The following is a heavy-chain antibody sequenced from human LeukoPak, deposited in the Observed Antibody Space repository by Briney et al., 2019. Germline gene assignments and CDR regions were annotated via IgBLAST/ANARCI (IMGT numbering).Heavy chain of an antibody. Sequence: SVKVSCKASGGTFSSYAISWVRQAPGQGLEWMGGIIPIFGTANYAQKLQGRVTMTTDTSTSTAYMELRSLRSDDTAVYYCARAGYCSSTSCQGWFDPWGQGTLVTVSS. J-gene: IGHJ5*02. CDR3: ARAGYCSSTSCQGWFDP. CDR1: GGTFSSYA. D-gene: IGHD2-2*01. CDR2: IIPIFGTA. V-gene: IGHV1-69*05.